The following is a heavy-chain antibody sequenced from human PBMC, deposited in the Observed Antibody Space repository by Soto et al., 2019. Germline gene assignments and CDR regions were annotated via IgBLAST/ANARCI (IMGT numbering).Heavy chain of an antibody. CDR1: GYTFTNYG. D-gene: IGHD3-3*01. J-gene: IGHJ6*02. V-gene: IGHV1-18*01. CDR3: ARDPRNAITIFGVVRSYGMDV. CDR2: IGGYKGNT. Sequence: ASVKVSCKASGYTFTNYGVSWVRQAPGQGLEWMGWIGGYKGNTNYAQKLQGRVTLTTDTSTSTAYMELRSLRSDDTAVYYCARDPRNAITIFGVVRSYGMDVWGQGTTVTVSS.